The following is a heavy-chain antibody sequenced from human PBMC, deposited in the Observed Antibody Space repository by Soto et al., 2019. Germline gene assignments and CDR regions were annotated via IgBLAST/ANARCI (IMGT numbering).Heavy chain of an antibody. CDR2: IYYSGST. V-gene: IGHV4-30-4*01. J-gene: IGHJ2*01. CDR3: ARSLRFLEWLSRHWYFDL. Sequence: PSETLSLTCTVSGGSISSGDYYWSWIRQPPGKGLEWIGYIYYSGSTYYNPSLKSRVPISVDTSKNQFSLKLSSVTAADTAVYYCARSLRFLEWLSRHWYFDLWGRGTLVTVSS. D-gene: IGHD3-3*01. CDR1: GGSISSGDYY.